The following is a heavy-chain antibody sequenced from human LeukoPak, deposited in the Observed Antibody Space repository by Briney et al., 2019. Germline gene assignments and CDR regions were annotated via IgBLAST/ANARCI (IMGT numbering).Heavy chain of an antibody. V-gene: IGHV3-23*01. CDR1: GFTFSSYG. CDR3: AKGSSGWYRPPEYYYYYMDV. Sequence: PGGSLRLSCAASGFTFSSYGMSWVRQAPGKGLEWVSAISGSGGSTYYADSVKGRFTISRDNSKNTLYLQMNSLRAEDTAVYYCAKGSSGWYRPPEYYYYYMDVWGKGTTVTISS. D-gene: IGHD6-19*01. CDR2: ISGSGGST. J-gene: IGHJ6*03.